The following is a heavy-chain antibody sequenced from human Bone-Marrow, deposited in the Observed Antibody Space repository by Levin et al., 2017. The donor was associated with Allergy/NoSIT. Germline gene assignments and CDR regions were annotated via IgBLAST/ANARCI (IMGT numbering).Heavy chain of an antibody. CDR3: ARQQTAAFDI. CDR1: GFRFSDYY. Sequence: PGGSLRLSCVASGFRFSDYYMSWIRQAPGKGLEWVAYTSSTGSSTNYADSVKGRFTISRDSAQNSLFLQMNSLRAEDTGIYYCARQQTAAFDIWGRGTLVTVSS. CDR2: TSSTGSST. V-gene: IGHV3-11*03. D-gene: IGHD2-21*02. J-gene: IGHJ3*02.